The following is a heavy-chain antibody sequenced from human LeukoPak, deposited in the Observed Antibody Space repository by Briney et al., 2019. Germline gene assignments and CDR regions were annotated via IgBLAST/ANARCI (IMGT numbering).Heavy chain of an antibody. V-gene: IGHV4-39*07. CDR2: IYYSGST. CDR1: GGSISSSSYY. D-gene: IGHD2-2*01. J-gene: IGHJ3*02. CDR3: ARGPALQLGYCSSTSCRDAFDI. Sequence: KPSETLSLTCTVSGGSISSSSYYWGWIRQPPGKGLEWIGSIYYSGSTYYNPSLKSRVTISVDTSKNQFSLKLSSVTAADTAVYYCARGPALQLGYCSSTSCRDAFDIWGQGTMVTVSS.